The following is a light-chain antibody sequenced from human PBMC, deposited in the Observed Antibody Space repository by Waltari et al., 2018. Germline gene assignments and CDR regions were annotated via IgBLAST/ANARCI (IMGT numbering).Light chain of an antibody. CDR2: DVS. CDR3: TSYATGSSYI. J-gene: IGLJ1*01. Sequence: QSALTQPASVSGSPGQSITISCTGTSTDVGGYNYVSWYQQHPGKAPKLMIYDVSDRPSGVSNRFSGSKSGNTASLTISGLQAEDEAEYYCTSYATGSSYIFGGGTKVTVL. V-gene: IGLV2-14*03. CDR1: STDVGGYNY.